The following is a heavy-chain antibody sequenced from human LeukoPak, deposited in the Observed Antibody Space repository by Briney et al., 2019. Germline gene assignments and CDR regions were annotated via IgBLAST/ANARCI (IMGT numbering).Heavy chain of an antibody. J-gene: IGHJ4*02. V-gene: IGHV3-7*01. CDR2: IKQDGSED. CDR3: ARDRTLAQVVGWVFDY. Sequence: GGSLRLSCAASRFTFSTYWMSWVRQAPEKGLEWLANIKQDGSEDYYVDSVKGRFTISRDNAKNSLYLQMNSLRAEDTAVYYCARDRTLAQVVGWVFDYWGQGALVIVSS. D-gene: IGHD6-6*01. CDR1: RFTFSTYW.